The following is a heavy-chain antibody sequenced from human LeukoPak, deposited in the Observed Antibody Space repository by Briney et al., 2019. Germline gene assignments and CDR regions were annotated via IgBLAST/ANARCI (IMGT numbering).Heavy chain of an antibody. J-gene: IGHJ5*02. Sequence: SETLSLTCAVYGGSLNGHYWSWIRQPPGKGLEWIGEGNESGGTKFNPSLKGRVTISADTSKNQFSLKLRSLTAADTAVYYCAKNGQSGFSFDPWGQGTLVTVSS. V-gene: IGHV4-34*01. D-gene: IGHD2-8*01. CDR2: GNESGGT. CDR1: GGSLNGHY. CDR3: AKNGQSGFSFDP.